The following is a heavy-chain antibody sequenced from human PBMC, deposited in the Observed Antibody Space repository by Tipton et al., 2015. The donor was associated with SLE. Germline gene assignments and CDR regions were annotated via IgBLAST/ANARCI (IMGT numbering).Heavy chain of an antibody. Sequence: TLSLTCTVFGGSISSSSYYWGWIRQPPGKGLEWIGSIYYSGSTYYNPSLKSRVTISVDTSKNQFSLKLSSVTAADTAVYYCARDGGPWTWFDPWGQGTLVTVSS. CDR2: IYYSGST. CDR1: GGSISSSSYY. CDR3: ARDGGPWTWFDP. J-gene: IGHJ5*02. V-gene: IGHV4-39*07. D-gene: IGHD3-16*01.